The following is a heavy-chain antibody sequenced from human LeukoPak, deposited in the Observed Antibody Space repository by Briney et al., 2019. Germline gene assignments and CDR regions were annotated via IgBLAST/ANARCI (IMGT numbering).Heavy chain of an antibody. Sequence: GGSLRLSCAASGFTFSSYWMSWVRQAPGKGLEWVANIKQDGSEKYYVDSVKGRFTISRDNAKNSLYLQMNSLRAEDTAVYYCARERPLDYGDYDGLDYWGQGTLVTVSS. J-gene: IGHJ4*02. CDR2: IKQDGSEK. D-gene: IGHD4-17*01. CDR1: GFTFSSYW. V-gene: IGHV3-7*01. CDR3: ARERPLDYGDYDGLDY.